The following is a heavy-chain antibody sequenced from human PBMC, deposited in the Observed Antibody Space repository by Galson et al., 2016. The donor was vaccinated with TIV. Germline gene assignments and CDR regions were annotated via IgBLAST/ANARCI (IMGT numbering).Heavy chain of an antibody. D-gene: IGHD1-26*01. Sequence: SLRLSCAASGFSFSRNAMHWVRQPPGRGLEWVAVISYDGTNEYYADSVKGRLTISRDNSKNTLYLQMNSLRTEDTAVYYCATSTVGENIYYYGMDVWGQGTTVSVSS. CDR2: ISYDGTNE. CDR3: ATSTVGENIYYYGMDV. J-gene: IGHJ6*02. CDR1: GFSFSRNA. V-gene: IGHV3-30-3*01.